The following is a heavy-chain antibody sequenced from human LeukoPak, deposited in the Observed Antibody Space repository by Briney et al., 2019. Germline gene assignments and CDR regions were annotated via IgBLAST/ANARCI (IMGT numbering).Heavy chain of an antibody. CDR2: ISGSDVST. Sequence: GGSLRLSCVASGFTFRHYAMSWVRQAPGKGLEWVSSISGSDVSTYYAESVKGRFAISRDNSKNTLYLQMSTLRAEDTAVYSCAKDHRDIVVVVAATFDAFDIWGQGTMVTVSS. D-gene: IGHD2-15*01. J-gene: IGHJ3*02. CDR3: AKDHRDIVVVVAATFDAFDI. V-gene: IGHV3-23*01. CDR1: GFTFRHYA.